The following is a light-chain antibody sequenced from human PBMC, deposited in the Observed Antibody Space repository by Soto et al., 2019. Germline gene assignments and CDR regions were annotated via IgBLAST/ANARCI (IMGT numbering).Light chain of an antibody. J-gene: IGKJ4*01. V-gene: IGKV3-20*01. Sequence: IVLTQSPGTLSLSPLARATLSCMSSQFVSSTYLAWYQQRPGQAPRLLIYGASSRATGTPDRFSGGGSETDFTLTISRLESEDSAVYYCQQYGISPFTFGGGTKVDIK. CDR3: QQYGISPFT. CDR2: GAS. CDR1: QFVSSTY.